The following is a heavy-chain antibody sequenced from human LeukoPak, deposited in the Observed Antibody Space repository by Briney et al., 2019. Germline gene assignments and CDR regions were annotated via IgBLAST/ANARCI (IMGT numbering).Heavy chain of an antibody. V-gene: IGHV3-30-3*01. Sequence: GGSLRLSCAASGFTFSSYAMHWVRQAPGKGLEWVAVISYDGSNKYYADSVKGRFTISRDNSKNTLYLQMNSLRAEDTAVYYCARDLGYYGSGSSPLGYWGQGTLVTVPS. D-gene: IGHD3-10*01. CDR1: GFTFSSYA. CDR2: ISYDGSNK. CDR3: ARDLGYYGSGSSPLGY. J-gene: IGHJ4*02.